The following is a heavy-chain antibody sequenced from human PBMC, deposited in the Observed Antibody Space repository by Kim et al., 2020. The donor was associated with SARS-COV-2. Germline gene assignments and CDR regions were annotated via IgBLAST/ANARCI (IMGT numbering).Heavy chain of an antibody. D-gene: IGHD3-10*01. CDR1: GGTFSSYA. CDR2: IIPIFGTA. CDR3: ARDGTYGSGSYYLNWFDP. V-gene: IGHV1-69*06. J-gene: IGHJ5*02. Sequence: SVKVSCKASGGTFSSYAISWVRQAPGQGLEWMGGIIPIFGTANYAQKFQGRVTITADKSTSTAYMELSSLRSEDTAVYYCARDGTYGSGSYYLNWFDPWGQGTLVTVSS.